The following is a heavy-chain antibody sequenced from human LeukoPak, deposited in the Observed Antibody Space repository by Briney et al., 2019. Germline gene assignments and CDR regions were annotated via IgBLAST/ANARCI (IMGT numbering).Heavy chain of an antibody. V-gene: IGHV4-59*01. D-gene: IGHD6-13*01. Sequence: SETLSLTCTVSGDSISRYYWSWIRQPPGRGLEWIGYIYYSGSTNYNPSLKSRVTISVDTSKNQFSLKLSSVTAADTAVYYCARVYSSSWYSVGFDYWGQGTLVTVSS. CDR3: ARVYSSSWYSVGFDY. J-gene: IGHJ4*02. CDR2: IYYSGST. CDR1: GDSISRYY.